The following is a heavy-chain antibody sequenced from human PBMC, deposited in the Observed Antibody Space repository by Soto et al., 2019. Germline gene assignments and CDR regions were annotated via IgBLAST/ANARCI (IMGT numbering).Heavy chain of an antibody. CDR2: IIPIFGTA. CDR3: ARRASSSSESYYYYGMDV. CDR1: GGTFSSYA. V-gene: IGHV1-69*12. D-gene: IGHD6-6*01. Sequence: QVQLVQSGAEVKKPGSSVKVSCKASGGTFSSYAISWVRQAPGQGLEWMGGIIPIFGTANYAQKFQGRVTITADXXTXTXXMELSSLRSEDTAVYYCARRASSSSESYYYYGMDVWGQGTTVTVSS. J-gene: IGHJ6*02.